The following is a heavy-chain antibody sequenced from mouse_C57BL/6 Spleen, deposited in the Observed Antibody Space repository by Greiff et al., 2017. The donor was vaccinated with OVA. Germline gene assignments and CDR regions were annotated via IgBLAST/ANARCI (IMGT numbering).Heavy chain of an antibody. Sequence: QVQLQQPGAELVKPGASVKMSCKASGYTFTSYWITWVKQRPGQGLEWIGDIYPGSGSTNYNEKFKSKATLTVDTSSSTAYMQLSSLTSEDSAVYYCAREGVTPYYAMDYWGQGTSVTVSS. CDR1: GYTFTSYW. CDR2: IYPGSGST. J-gene: IGHJ4*01. D-gene: IGHD2-5*01. V-gene: IGHV1-55*01. CDR3: AREGVTPYYAMDY.